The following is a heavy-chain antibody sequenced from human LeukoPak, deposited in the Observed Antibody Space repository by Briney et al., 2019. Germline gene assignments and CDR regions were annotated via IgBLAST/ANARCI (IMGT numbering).Heavy chain of an antibody. V-gene: IGHV3-48*04. CDR1: GFTFSSYS. J-gene: IGHJ3*02. Sequence: PGGSLRLSCAASGFTFSSYSMNWVRQAPGKGLEWVSYISSSSSTIYYADSVKGRFTISRDNAKNSLYLQMNSLRAEDTAVFYCAREKWELQSPNDAFDIWGQGTMVTVSS. CDR3: AREKWELQSPNDAFDI. D-gene: IGHD1-26*01. CDR2: ISSSSSTI.